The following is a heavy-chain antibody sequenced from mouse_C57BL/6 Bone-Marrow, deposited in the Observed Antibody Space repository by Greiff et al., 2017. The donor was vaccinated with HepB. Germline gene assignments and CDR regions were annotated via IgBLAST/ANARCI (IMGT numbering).Heavy chain of an antibody. V-gene: IGHV5-4*03. CDR1: GFTFSSYA. J-gene: IGHJ4*01. Sequence: DVKLVESGGGLVKPGGSLKLSCAASGFTFSSYAMSWVRQTPEKRLEWVATISDCGSYTYYPDNVKGRFTISRDNAKNNLYLQMSHLKSEDTAMYYCARMGYDYDGPYAMDYWGQGTSVTVSS. CDR3: ARMGYDYDGPYAMDY. D-gene: IGHD2-4*01. CDR2: ISDCGSYT.